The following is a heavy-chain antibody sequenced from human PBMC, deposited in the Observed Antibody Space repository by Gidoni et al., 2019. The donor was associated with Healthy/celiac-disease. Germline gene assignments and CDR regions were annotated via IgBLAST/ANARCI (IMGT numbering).Heavy chain of an antibody. Sequence: ITLKESGPPLVKPTQTLTLTCTFSGFSLSTSGVGVGWIRQPPGKALEWLALIYWDDDQRYSPSLKSRLTITKDTSKNQVVLTMTNMDPVDTATYYGAHILYWGHWFDPWGQGTLVTVSS. D-gene: IGHD2-8*02. CDR1: GFSLSTSGVG. V-gene: IGHV2-5*02. CDR3: AHILYWGHWFDP. CDR2: IYWDDDQ. J-gene: IGHJ5*02.